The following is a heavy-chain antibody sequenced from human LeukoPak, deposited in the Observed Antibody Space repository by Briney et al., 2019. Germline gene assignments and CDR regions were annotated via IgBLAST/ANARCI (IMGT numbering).Heavy chain of an antibody. CDR2: INPNSGT. D-gene: IGHD6-13*01. CDR1: GYTFSGYY. Sequence: GASVKVSCKASGYTFSGYYIHWVRQAPGQGLEWMGWINPNSGTNYAQNFQGRVTMTRDTSISTAYMELSRVRSDDTGVYYCAREEQHQRGRHFEYWGQGTLVTVSS. V-gene: IGHV1-2*02. CDR3: AREEQHQRGRHFEY. J-gene: IGHJ4*02.